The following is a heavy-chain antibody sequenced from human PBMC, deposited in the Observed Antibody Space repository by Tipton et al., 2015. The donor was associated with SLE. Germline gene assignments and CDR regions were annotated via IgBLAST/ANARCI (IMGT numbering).Heavy chain of an antibody. J-gene: IGHJ6*03. D-gene: IGHD2-2*01. CDR1: GGSISHSYYY. Sequence: TLSLTCTVSGGSISHSYYYWGWIRQPPGKGLEWIGRIYYSGSTYSNPSLKSRVTISGDTSKNQFSLKLSSVTAADTAVYYCARGRYCSSSRCLTGYFYFLDVWGKGTTVTVSS. CDR2: IYYSGST. CDR3: ARGRYCSSSRCLTGYFYFLDV. V-gene: IGHV4-39*07.